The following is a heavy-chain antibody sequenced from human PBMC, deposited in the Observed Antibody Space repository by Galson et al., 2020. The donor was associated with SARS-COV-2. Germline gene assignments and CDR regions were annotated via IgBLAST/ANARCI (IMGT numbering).Heavy chain of an antibody. CDR1: GDRVSSNSAA. CDR3: ARADYGSGSYYYAMDV. J-gene: IGHJ6*02. CDR2: TYYRSKWYN. V-gene: IGHV6-1*01. Sequence: SQTLSITCAIPGDRVSSNSAAWHWIRQSPSRGLEWLGRTYYRSKWYNDYAVSVKGRITINPDTSKNQFSLQLNSVTPEETAVYYCARADYGSGSYYYAMDVWGQGTTVTVSS. D-gene: IGHD3-10*01.